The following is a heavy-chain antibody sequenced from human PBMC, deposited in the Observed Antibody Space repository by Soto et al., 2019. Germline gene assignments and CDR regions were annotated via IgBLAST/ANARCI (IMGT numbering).Heavy chain of an antibody. V-gene: IGHV3-30-3*01. CDR2: ISYDGSNK. D-gene: IGHD3-3*01. CDR3: ARDLGGPPDFWSGSYFDY. CDR1: GFTFSSYA. Sequence: PGVSLRLSCAASGFTFSSYAMHWVRQAPGKGLEWVAVISYDGSNKYYADSVKGRFTISRDNSKNTLYLQMNSLRAEDTAVYYCARDLGGPPDFWSGSYFDYWGQGTLVTVSS. J-gene: IGHJ4*02.